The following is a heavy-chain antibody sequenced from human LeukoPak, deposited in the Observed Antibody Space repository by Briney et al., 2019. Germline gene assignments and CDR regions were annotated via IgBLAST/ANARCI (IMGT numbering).Heavy chain of an antibody. J-gene: IGHJ3*02. V-gene: IGHV3-74*01. D-gene: IGHD2-15*01. CDR1: GFTFSSYW. CDR2: INSDGSST. Sequence: GGPLRLSCAASGFTFSSYWMHWVRQAPGKGLVWVSRINSDGSSTSYADSVKGRFTISRDNAKNTLYLQMNNLRAEDTAVYYCARGYCSGGSCYWGAFDIWGQGTMVTVSS. CDR3: ARGYCSGGSCYWGAFDI.